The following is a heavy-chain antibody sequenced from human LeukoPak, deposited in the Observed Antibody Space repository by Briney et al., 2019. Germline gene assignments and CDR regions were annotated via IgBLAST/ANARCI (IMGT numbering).Heavy chain of an antibody. CDR2: IYYSGST. V-gene: IGHV4-39*01. CDR3: ARQVGVTTILFDY. CDR1: GGSISSSSYY. Sequence: PSENLSLTCTVSGGSISSSSYYWGWIRQPPGKGLEWIGSIYYSGSTYYNPSLKSRVTISVDTSKNQFSLSLSSVTAADTAVYYCARQVGVTTILFDYWGQGTLVTVSS. J-gene: IGHJ4*02. D-gene: IGHD4-17*01.